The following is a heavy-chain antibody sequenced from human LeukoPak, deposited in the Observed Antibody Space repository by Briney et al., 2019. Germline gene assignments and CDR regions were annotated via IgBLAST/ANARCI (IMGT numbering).Heavy chain of an antibody. CDR2: IKSDGSST. CDR1: GFTFRSYW. V-gene: IGHV3-74*01. D-gene: IGHD2-2*01. CDR3: VARGYCSTTSCLLEY. Sequence: GGSLRLSCAASGFTFRSYWMDWVRQAPGKGLVWVSRIKSDGSSTNYADSVKGRFTISRDNAKNTVYLQMNSLRAEDTAVYYCVARGYCSTTSCLLEYWGQGTLVTVSS. J-gene: IGHJ4*02.